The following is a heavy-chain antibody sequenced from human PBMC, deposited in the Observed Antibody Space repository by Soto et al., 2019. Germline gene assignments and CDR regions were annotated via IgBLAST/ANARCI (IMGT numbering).Heavy chain of an antibody. D-gene: IGHD6-13*01. CDR3: AVGDIAHSSWYDSYAFDI. CDR2: ISSSGSTI. V-gene: IGHV3-11*01. CDR1: GFTFSDYY. Sequence: GGSLRLSCAASGFTFSDYYMSWIRQAPGKGLEWVSYISSSGSTIYYADSVKGRFTISRDNAKNSLYLQMNSLRAEDTAVYYCAVGDIAHSSWYDSYAFDIWGQGTMVTVSS. J-gene: IGHJ3*02.